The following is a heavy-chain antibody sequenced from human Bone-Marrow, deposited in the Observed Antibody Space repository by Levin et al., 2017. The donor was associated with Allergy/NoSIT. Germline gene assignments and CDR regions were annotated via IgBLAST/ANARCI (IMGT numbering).Heavy chain of an antibody. V-gene: IGHV2-5*02. CDR3: ATPFIMFSLSGVTNSQDF. CDR2: IYWDDDK. Sequence: SGPTLVKPPQTLTLTCTFSGVSLTTSGVGVGWVRQPPGKAPEWLALIYWDDDKHYRPSLKNRLSITKDTSENQVVLTVTNMEPADTATYCCATPFIMFSLSGVTNSQDFWGQGILVTVSS. J-gene: IGHJ4*02. CDR1: GVSLTTSGVG. D-gene: IGHD3/OR15-3a*01.